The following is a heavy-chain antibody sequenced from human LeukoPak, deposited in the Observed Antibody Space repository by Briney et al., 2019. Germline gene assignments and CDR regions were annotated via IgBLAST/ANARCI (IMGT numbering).Heavy chain of an antibody. V-gene: IGHV3-9*01. D-gene: IGHD2-15*01. CDR3: AKDFSGGSSLYYFDY. CDR2: ISWNSGSI. Sequence: GGSLRLSCAASGFTFNSYAMSWVRQAPGKGLEWVSGISWNSGSIGYADSVKGRFTISRDNAKNSLYLQMNSLRAEDTALYYCAKDFSGGSSLYYFDYWGQGTLVTVSS. CDR1: GFTFNSYA. J-gene: IGHJ4*02.